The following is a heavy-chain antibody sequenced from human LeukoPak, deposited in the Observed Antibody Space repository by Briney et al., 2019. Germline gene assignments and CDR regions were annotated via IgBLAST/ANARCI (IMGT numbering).Heavy chain of an antibody. CDR1: GFTFSKYW. CDR2: INTDGSDT. V-gene: IGHV3-74*03. CDR3: ARNWNYYDQ. Sequence: GGSLRLSCAASGFTFSKYWMHWVRQAPGKGLVWVSRINTDGSDTTYADSVKGRFTISRDNAKNTLYLQMNSLRPEDTALYYCARNWNYYDQWGQGTLVTVSS. J-gene: IGHJ4*02. D-gene: IGHD1-1*01.